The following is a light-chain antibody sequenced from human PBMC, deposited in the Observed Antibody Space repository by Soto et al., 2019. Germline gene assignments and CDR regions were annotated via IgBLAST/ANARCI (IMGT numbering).Light chain of an antibody. CDR2: GDN. V-gene: IGLV1-44*01. Sequence: QPVLTQSPSVSGTPGQGVTISCSGGTSNIGTYTVNWYQQLPGTAPKVLIYGDNQRPSGVADRFSGSKSGTSASLAISGLQSEDEADYYCAAWDDSLNGVVFGGGTQLTVL. CDR3: AAWDDSLNGVV. CDR1: TSNIGTYT. J-gene: IGLJ2*01.